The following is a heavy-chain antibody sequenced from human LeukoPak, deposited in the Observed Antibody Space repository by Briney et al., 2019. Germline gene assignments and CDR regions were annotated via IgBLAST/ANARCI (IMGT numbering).Heavy chain of an antibody. CDR1: GYTFTGYY. D-gene: IGHD2-2*01. CDR3: ARAVVPAAIADY. V-gene: IGHV1-2*02. Sequence: ASVKASCKASGYTFTGYYMHWVRQAPGQGLEWMGWINPNSGGTNYAQKFQGRVTMTRDTSISTAYMELSRLRSDDTAVYYCARAVVPAAIADYWGQGTLVTVSS. CDR2: INPNSGGT. J-gene: IGHJ4*02.